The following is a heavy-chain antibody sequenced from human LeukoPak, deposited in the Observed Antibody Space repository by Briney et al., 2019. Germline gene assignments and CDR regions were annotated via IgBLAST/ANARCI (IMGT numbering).Heavy chain of an antibody. CDR1: GFTFSSYD. D-gene: IGHD3-3*01. CDR3: ARDYIAYDPLDY. J-gene: IGHJ4*02. Sequence: PGGSLRLSCAASGFTFSSYDMNWVRQAPRKGLQWVSSISSRSTSIYYADSVKGRFTISRDNAKNSLYLQMNSLRAEDTAVYWCARDYIAYDPLDYWGQGTLVTVSS. V-gene: IGHV3-21*01. CDR2: ISSRSTSI.